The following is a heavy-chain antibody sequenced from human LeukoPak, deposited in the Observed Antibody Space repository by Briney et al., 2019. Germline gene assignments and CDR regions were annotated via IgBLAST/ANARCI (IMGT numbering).Heavy chain of an antibody. J-gene: IGHJ4*02. V-gene: IGHV3-53*01. CDR2: ISTGGST. CDR3: ARDDYYDSSGLDY. CDR1: GLTVSKHY. Sequence: GGSLRLSCVASGLTVSKHYMTWVRQAPGKGLEWLSVISTGGSTNYADSVKGRFTISRDNSKNILYLQMNSLRAEDTAVYYCARDDYYDSSGLDYWGQGILVTVSS. D-gene: IGHD3-22*01.